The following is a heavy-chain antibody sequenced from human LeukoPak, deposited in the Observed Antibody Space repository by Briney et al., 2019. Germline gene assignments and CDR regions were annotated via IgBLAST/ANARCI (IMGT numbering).Heavy chain of an antibody. V-gene: IGHV5-10-1*01. CDR1: GYSFTTYW. J-gene: IGHJ6*02. Sequence: GASLLISSKSSGYSFTTYWNSWGRRMPGKGLEWMVTIDPSDSYTNYSPSLQGHVTISADTSNNTAYLQWSSLKAPDTALYYCARQAVDYYDGMDVWGQGSTVTVSS. CDR3: ARQAVDYYDGMDV. D-gene: IGHD2-15*01. CDR2: IDPSDSYT.